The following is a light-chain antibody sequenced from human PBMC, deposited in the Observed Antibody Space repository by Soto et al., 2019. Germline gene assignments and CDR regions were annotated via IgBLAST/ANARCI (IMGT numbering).Light chain of an antibody. J-gene: IGLJ1*01. CDR1: SSNIGAGYD. CDR2: ANS. CDR3: QSFDISLSRYV. Sequence: QSVLTQPPSVSGAPGQRVTISCTGSSSNIGAGYDVHWYQQLPGTAPKLLIYANSNRPSGVPDRFSGSKSGTSASLAITGLQAGDEADYYCQSFDISLSRYVFGTGTKLTVL. V-gene: IGLV1-40*01.